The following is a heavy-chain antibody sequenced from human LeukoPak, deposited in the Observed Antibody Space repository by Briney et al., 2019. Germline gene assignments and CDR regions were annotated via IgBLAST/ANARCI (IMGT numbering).Heavy chain of an antibody. J-gene: IGHJ4*02. CDR1: GYSISSGYY. V-gene: IGHV4-38-2*01. CDR2: IYHSGST. Sequence: SETLSLTCAVSGYSISSGYYWGWIRQPPGKGLEWIGSIYHSGSTYYNPSLKSRVTISVDTSKNQFSLKLTSVTAADTAVYYCAKTPETHYYDFSGYYYYFDYWGQGTLVTVSS. D-gene: IGHD3-22*01. CDR3: AKTPETHYYDFSGYYYYFDY.